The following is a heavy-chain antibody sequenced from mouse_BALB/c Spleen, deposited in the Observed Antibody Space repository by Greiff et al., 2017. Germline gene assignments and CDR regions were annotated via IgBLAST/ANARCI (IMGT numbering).Heavy chain of an antibody. CDR3: ARERTMITTGYYYAMDY. CDR2: IWAGGST. D-gene: IGHD2-4*01. J-gene: IGHJ4*01. V-gene: IGHV2-9*02. Sequence: VHLVESGPGLVAPSQSLSITCTVSGFSLTSYGVHWVRQPPGKGLEWLGVIWAGGSTNYNSALMSRLSISKDNSKSQVFLKMNSLQTDDTARYYCARERTMITTGYYYAMDYWGQGTSVTVSS. CDR1: GFSLTSYG.